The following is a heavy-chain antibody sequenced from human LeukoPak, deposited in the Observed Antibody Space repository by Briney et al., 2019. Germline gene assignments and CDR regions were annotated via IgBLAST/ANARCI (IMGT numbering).Heavy chain of an antibody. CDR3: ARYCTSTSCFSSLGSLW. J-gene: IGHJ4*02. D-gene: IGHD2-2*01. Sequence: GGSLRLSCAASGFTFSTYAMSWVRQAPGKGLEWVSAISTSGDDTYYADSVKGRFTISRDNSKNTVFLQMNNLRAEDTAVYYCARYCTSTSCFSSLGSLWWGQGTLVTVSS. CDR2: ISTSGDDT. V-gene: IGHV3-23*01. CDR1: GFTFSTYA.